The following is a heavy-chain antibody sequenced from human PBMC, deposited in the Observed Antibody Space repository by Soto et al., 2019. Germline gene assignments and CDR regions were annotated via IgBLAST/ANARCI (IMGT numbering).Heavy chain of an antibody. J-gene: IGHJ4*02. CDR3: EKDVSGSY. V-gene: IGHV3-30*18. D-gene: IGHD1-26*01. CDR2: ISYDGSNK. CDR1: GFTFSSYG. Sequence: QVQLVESGGGVVQPGRSLRLSCAASGFTFSSYGMHWVRQAPGKGLEWVAVISYDGSNKYYADSVKGRFTISRDNSKNALYLQMNSLRAEDTAVYYCEKDVSGSYWGQGTLVTVSS.